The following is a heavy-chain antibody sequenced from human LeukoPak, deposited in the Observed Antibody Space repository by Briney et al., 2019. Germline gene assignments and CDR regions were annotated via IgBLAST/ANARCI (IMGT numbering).Heavy chain of an antibody. CDR1: GGSISSGGYS. CDR2: IYHSGST. Sequence: SQTLSLTCAVSGGSISSGGYSWSWIRQPPGKGLEWIGYIYHSGSTYYNPSLKSRVTMSVDTSKNQFSLKLSSVTAADTAVYYCARTRAYYDSIYNAFDIWGQGTMVTVSS. CDR3: ARTRAYYDSIYNAFDI. J-gene: IGHJ3*02. D-gene: IGHD3-22*01. V-gene: IGHV4-30-2*01.